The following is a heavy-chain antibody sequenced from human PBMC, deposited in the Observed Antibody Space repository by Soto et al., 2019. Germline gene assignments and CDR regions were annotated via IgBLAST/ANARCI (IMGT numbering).Heavy chain of an antibody. CDR2: ISSSSSYI. V-gene: IGHV3-21*01. D-gene: IGHD3-10*01. CDR1: GFTFSSYS. CDR3: AGGITMVRGSLVYYFDY. J-gene: IGHJ4*02. Sequence: EVQLVESGGGLVKPWGSLRLSCAASGFTFSSYSMNWVRQAPGKGLEWVSSISSSSSYIYYADSVKGRFTISRDNAKNSLYLQMNSLRAEDTAVYYCAGGITMVRGSLVYYFDYWGQGTLVTVSS.